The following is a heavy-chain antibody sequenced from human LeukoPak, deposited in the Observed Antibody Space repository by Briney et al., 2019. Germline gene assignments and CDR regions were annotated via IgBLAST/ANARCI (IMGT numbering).Heavy chain of an antibody. CDR1: GFTFSNYG. V-gene: IGHV3-30*02. CDR3: AKVLAVTSYGAKSVFDH. Sequence: GGSLRLSCAASGFTFSNYGMHWVRQAPGKGLEWVAFIWYDGSNKYYADSVKGRFTISRDNSKNTVYLQMNSLRAEDTAVYHCAKVLAVTSYGAKSVFDHWGQGTLVTVSS. CDR2: IWYDGSNK. J-gene: IGHJ4*02. D-gene: IGHD4-23*01.